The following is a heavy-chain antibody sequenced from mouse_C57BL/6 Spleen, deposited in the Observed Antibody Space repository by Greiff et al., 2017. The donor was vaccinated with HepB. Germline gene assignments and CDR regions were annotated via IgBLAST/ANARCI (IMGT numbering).Heavy chain of an antibody. CDR2: ISSGGDYI. V-gene: IGHV5-9-1*02. J-gene: IGHJ2*01. CDR1: GFTFSSYA. CDR3: TRGRGTTVVADY. D-gene: IGHD1-1*01. Sequence: EVQRVESGEGLVKPGGSLKLSCAASGFTFSSYAMSWVRQTPEKRLEWVAYISSGGDYIYYADTVKGRFTISRDNARNTLYLQMSSLKSEDTAMYYCTRGRGTTVVADYWGQGTTLTVSS.